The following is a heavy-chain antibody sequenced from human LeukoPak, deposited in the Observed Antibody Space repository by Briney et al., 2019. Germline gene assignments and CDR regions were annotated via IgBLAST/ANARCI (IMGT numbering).Heavy chain of an antibody. D-gene: IGHD6-19*01. CDR2: IYPGDSDT. CDR3: ATGIAVATEGNYFDY. J-gene: IGHJ4*02. CDR1: GYSFTSYW. Sequence: GESLKISCKGSGYSFTSYWIGWVRQMPGKGLEWMGIIYPGDSDTRYSPSFQGQVTISADKSISTAYLQWSSLKASDTAMYYCATGIAVATEGNYFDYWGQGTLVTASS. V-gene: IGHV5-51*01.